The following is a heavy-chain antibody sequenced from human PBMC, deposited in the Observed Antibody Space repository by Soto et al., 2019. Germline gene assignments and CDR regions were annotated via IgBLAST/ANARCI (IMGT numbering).Heavy chain of an antibody. J-gene: IGHJ3*02. CDR1: GFTFSSYS. CDR3: ARDKGRYCSSTSCYGAFDI. D-gene: IGHD2-2*01. V-gene: IGHV3-21*01. CDR2: ISSSSSYI. Sequence: EVQLVESGGGLVKPGGSLRLSCAASGFTFSSYSMNWVRQAPGKGLEWVSSISSSSSYIYYADSVKGRVTISRDNAKNSLYLQMNSLRAEDTAVYYCARDKGRYCSSTSCYGAFDIWGQGTMVTVSS.